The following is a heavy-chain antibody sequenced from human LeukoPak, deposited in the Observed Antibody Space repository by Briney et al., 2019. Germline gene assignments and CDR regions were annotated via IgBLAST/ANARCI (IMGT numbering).Heavy chain of an antibody. CDR1: GFTLSSYW. Sequence: GGSLRLSCAASGFTLSSYWMHWVRQDPGKGLVWVSRINSDGSGTTYADSVKGRFTISRDNAKNTLYLQVDSLRAEDTAIYYCARCTTGNVHYPLDRWGQGTLITVSS. D-gene: IGHD4-17*01. V-gene: IGHV3-74*01. J-gene: IGHJ5*02. CDR3: ARCTTGNVHYPLDR. CDR2: INSDGSGT.